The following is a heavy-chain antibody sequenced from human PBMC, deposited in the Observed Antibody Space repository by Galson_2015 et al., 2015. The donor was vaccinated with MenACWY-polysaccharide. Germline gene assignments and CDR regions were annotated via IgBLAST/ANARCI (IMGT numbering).Heavy chain of an antibody. CDR2: ISGPGNT. D-gene: IGHD1-20*01. J-gene: IGHJ4*02. V-gene: IGHV3-23*01. CDR1: GFIFSSYA. Sequence: SLRLSCAASGFIFSSYAMNWVRQAPGKGLEWVSDISGPGNTYADSVKGRFTISRDNSKNTLYLQMNSLRAEDTAVYYCVKGKMLINCWGQGTLVTVSS. CDR3: VKGKMLINC.